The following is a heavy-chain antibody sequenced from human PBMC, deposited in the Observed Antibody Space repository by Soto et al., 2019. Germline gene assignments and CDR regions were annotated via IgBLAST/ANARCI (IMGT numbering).Heavy chain of an antibody. CDR1: GGTFSSYA. Sequence: ASVKVSCKASGGTFSSYAISWVRQAPGQGLEWMGGIIPIFGTANYAQKFQGRVTVTADESTSTAYMELSSLRSEDTAVYYCAIDSGRTLAGDYYGMDVWGQGTTVTVSS. J-gene: IGHJ6*02. V-gene: IGHV1-69*13. CDR3: AIDSGRTLAGDYYGMDV. D-gene: IGHD5-12*01. CDR2: IIPIFGTA.